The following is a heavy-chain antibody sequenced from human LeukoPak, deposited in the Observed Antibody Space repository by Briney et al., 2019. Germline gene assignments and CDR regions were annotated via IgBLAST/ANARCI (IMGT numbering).Heavy chain of an antibody. CDR3: ARDIVVVPAAIRDYYYGMDV. Sequence: ASVKVSCKASGYTFTSYGICWVRQAPGQGLEWMGWISAYNGNTNYAQKLQGRVTMTTDTSTSTAYMELRSLRSDDTAVYYCARDIVVVPAAIRDYYYGMDVWGQGTTVTVSS. V-gene: IGHV1-18*01. CDR1: GYTFTSYG. D-gene: IGHD2-2*02. CDR2: ISAYNGNT. J-gene: IGHJ6*02.